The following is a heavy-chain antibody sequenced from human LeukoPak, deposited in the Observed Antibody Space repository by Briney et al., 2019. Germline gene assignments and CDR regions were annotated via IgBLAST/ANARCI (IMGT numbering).Heavy chain of an antibody. CDR2: IQNNGREK. J-gene: IGHJ3*02. Sequence: PGGSLRLSCAASGFTFSAYWVSWVRQAPGEGLEWVANIQNNGREKYYVDSVKGRFTISRDNAKNSLYLQIHSLRAEDTAVYYCARHSFGVTDSLEDAFDMWGQGTRVIVSS. V-gene: IGHV3-7*01. CDR1: GFTFSAYW. D-gene: IGHD1-20*01. CDR3: ARHSFGVTDSLEDAFDM.